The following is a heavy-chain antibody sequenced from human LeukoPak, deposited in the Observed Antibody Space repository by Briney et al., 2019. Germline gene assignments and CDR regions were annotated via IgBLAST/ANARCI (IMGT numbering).Heavy chain of an antibody. D-gene: IGHD1-26*01. V-gene: IGHV3-74*01. Sequence: GGSLRLSCAASGFTFSTYGMHWVRQAPGKGLVWVSRITSDGNSAYYADSVKGRFTISRDNSKNTLYLQMNSLRAEDTAVYYCARDQSGSYFFDYWGQGTLVTVSS. CDR2: ITSDGNSA. CDR3: ARDQSGSYFFDY. J-gene: IGHJ4*02. CDR1: GFTFSTYG.